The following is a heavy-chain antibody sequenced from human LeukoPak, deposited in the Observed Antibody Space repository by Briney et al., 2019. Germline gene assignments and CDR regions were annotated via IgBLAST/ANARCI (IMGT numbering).Heavy chain of an antibody. Sequence: ASVKVSCKASGGTFSSYAISWLRQAPGQGLEWMGGIIPIFGTANYAQKFQGRVTITTDESTSTAYMELSSLRSEDTAVYYCANGYSSRQGPKNNYYMDVWGKGTTVTVSS. J-gene: IGHJ6*03. CDR2: IIPIFGTA. CDR3: ANGYSSRQGPKNNYYMDV. CDR1: GGTFSSYA. D-gene: IGHD6-13*01. V-gene: IGHV1-69*05.